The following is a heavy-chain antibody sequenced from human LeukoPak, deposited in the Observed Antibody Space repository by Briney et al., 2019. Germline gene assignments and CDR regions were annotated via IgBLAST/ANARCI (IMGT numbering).Heavy chain of an antibody. Sequence: SETLSLTCAVYGGSFSGYYWSWIRQPPGKGLEWIGEINHSGSTNYNPSLKSRVTISVDTSKNQFSLKLSSVTAADTAVYYCARGGDIVATTYYFDYWGQGTLVTVSS. CDR2: INHSGST. J-gene: IGHJ4*02. V-gene: IGHV4-34*01. D-gene: IGHD5-12*01. CDR3: ARGGDIVATTYYFDY. CDR1: GGSFSGYY.